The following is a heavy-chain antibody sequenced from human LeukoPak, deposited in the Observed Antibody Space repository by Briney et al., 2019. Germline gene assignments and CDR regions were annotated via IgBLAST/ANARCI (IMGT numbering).Heavy chain of an antibody. V-gene: IGHV2-5*01. Sequence: SGPTLVNPTQTLTLTCSFSGFSLTSGAVRVGWIRQPPGKALEWPALISGNDDKDYSPSLKSRLTITKDTSKNQVVVTMTNTDPVDTATYYCAHRSRGYGYGIDYWGQGTLVTVSS. D-gene: IGHD5-18*01. CDR2: ISGNDDK. CDR3: AHRSRGYGYGIDY. CDR1: GFSLTSGAVR. J-gene: IGHJ4*02.